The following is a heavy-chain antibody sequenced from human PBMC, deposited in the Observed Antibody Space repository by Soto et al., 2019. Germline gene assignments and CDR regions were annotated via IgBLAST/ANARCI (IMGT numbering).Heavy chain of an antibody. V-gene: IGHV1-2*04. CDR1: GYTFTGYY. J-gene: IGHJ3*02. D-gene: IGHD6-19*01. CDR3: AREEGSGWPHTPTDAFDI. Sequence: ASVKVSCKASGYTFTGYYMHWVRQAPGQGLEWMGWINPNSGGTNYAQKFQGWVTMTRDTSISTAYMELSRLRSDDTAVYYCAREEGSGWPHTPTDAFDIWGQGTMVTVSS. CDR2: INPNSGGT.